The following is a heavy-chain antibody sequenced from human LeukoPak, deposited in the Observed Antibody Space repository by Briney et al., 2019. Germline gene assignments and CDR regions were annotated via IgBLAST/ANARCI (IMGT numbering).Heavy chain of an antibody. Sequence: PSETLSLTCTVSGGSISSYYWSWIRQPPGKGLEWIGYIYYSGSTNYNPSLTSRVAISVDTSKNQFSLKLSSVTAADTAVYYCARAFPAYCSSTSCPKPFDYWGQGTLVTVSS. V-gene: IGHV4-59*01. CDR3: ARAFPAYCSSTSCPKPFDY. CDR2: IYYSGST. CDR1: GGSISSYY. D-gene: IGHD2-2*01. J-gene: IGHJ4*02.